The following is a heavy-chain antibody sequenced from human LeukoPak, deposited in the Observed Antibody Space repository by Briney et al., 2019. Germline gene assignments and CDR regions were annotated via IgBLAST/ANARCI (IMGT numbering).Heavy chain of an antibody. J-gene: IGHJ5*02. CDR2: ISGSGGST. D-gene: IGHD6-13*01. CDR3: AKDSRNSSSWYWDNWFDP. V-gene: IGHV3-23*01. Sequence: GGSLRLSCAASGFTFSSYAMSWVRQAPGKGLEWVSAISGSGGSTYYADSVKGRFTISRDNSKNTLYLQMNSLRAEDTAVYYCAKDSRNSSSWYWDNWFDPWGQGTLVTVSS. CDR1: GFTFSSYA.